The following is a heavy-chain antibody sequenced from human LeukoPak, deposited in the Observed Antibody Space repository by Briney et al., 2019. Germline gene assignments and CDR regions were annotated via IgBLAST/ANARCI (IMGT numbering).Heavy chain of an antibody. CDR3: ARGSPRYYYDSSGYYQFDY. J-gene: IGHJ4*02. CDR2: MNPNSDNT. CDR1: GYTFTSYD. D-gene: IGHD3-22*01. Sequence: ASVKVSCKASGYTFTSYDINWVRQATGQGLEWMGWMNPNSDNTNYAQKFKGRVTMTRDTSISTAYMERSSLRSEDTAVYYWARGSPRYYYDSSGYYQFDYWGQGTLVTVSS. V-gene: IGHV1-8*01.